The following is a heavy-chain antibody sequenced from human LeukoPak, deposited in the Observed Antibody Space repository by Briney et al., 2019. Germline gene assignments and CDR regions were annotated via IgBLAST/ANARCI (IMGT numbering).Heavy chain of an antibody. Sequence: PGRSLRLSCAASGFTFSSYGMHWVRQAPGKGLERVAVISYDGSNKYYADSVKGRFTISRDNSKNTLYLQMNSLRAEDTAVYYCAKAQYDFWSGDTNFDYWGQGTLVTVSS. CDR2: ISYDGSNK. D-gene: IGHD3-3*01. CDR3: AKAQYDFWSGDTNFDY. V-gene: IGHV3-30*18. J-gene: IGHJ4*02. CDR1: GFTFSSYG.